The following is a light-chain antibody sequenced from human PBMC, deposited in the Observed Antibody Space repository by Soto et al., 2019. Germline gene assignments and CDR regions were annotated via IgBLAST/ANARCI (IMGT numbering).Light chain of an antibody. CDR3: QQYGSSPYS. J-gene: IGKJ2*03. CDR2: GAT. Sequence: EIVLTQSPGTLSLSPGERATLSCRASQSVSTNYLAWYQQKPGQSPRLLIYGATSRATGIPDRFSGSGSGTVFILTISRLEPEDFALYFCQQYGSSPYSFAQGTRLDIK. V-gene: IGKV3-20*01. CDR1: QSVSTNY.